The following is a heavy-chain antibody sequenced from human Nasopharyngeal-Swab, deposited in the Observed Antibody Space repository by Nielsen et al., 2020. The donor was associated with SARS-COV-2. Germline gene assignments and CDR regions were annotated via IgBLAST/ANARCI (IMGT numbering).Heavy chain of an antibody. D-gene: IGHD6-19*01. J-gene: IGHJ4*02. Sequence: GESLKISCKASGYSFTKYWIGWVRQMPGKGLEWMGIIYPGDSDTRYSPSFQGQVTITADKSISTAYLQWSSLKASDTAMYYCARLIAVAGTGDYWGQGTLVTVSS. CDR2: IYPGDSDT. CDR1: GYSFTKYW. CDR3: ARLIAVAGTGDY. V-gene: IGHV5-51*01.